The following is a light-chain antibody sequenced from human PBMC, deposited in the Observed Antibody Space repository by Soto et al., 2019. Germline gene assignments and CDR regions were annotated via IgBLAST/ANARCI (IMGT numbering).Light chain of an antibody. V-gene: IGKV3D-15*01. Sequence: EIVMTQSPVTLSVSPGERATLSCRASQSVGSNLAWYQQRPGQAPRLLIYGASTRATGIPVRFSGSGSGTEFTLTISGLQSEDFGVYLCQQYNNRPPITFGQGTRLEIK. J-gene: IGKJ5*01. CDR3: QQYNNRPPIT. CDR2: GAS. CDR1: QSVGSN.